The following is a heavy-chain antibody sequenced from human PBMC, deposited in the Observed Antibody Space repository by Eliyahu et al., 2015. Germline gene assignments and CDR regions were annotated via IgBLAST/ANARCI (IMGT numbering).Heavy chain of an antibody. Sequence: QVQVVESGGGVVQPGRSLRLSCSASGFRFTSFAMHWVRQIPGRGLECVGVISFDGTSKLYADSVKGRFTISRDNSKNTLYLQMDSLRAEDTALYFCATGLGFNTPLDNWGQGTLVTVSS. J-gene: IGHJ4*02. CDR1: GFRFTSFA. CDR3: ATGLGFNTPLDN. CDR2: ISFDGTSK. V-gene: IGHV3-30*01. D-gene: IGHD2/OR15-2a*01.